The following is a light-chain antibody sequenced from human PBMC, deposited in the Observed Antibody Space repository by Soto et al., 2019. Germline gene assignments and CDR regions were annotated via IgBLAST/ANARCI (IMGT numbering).Light chain of an antibody. CDR1: QSVSSSY. J-gene: IGKJ5*01. CDR3: QQYGSSPPIT. V-gene: IGKV3-20*01. Sequence: EIVLTQSPGTLSLSPGERATLSCRASQSVSSSYLAWYQQKPGQAPRLLIYGASSRATGIPDRFSGSGSGKXXXXTXSRXEPEXFAVYYCQQYGSSPPITFGQGTRLEIK. CDR2: GAS.